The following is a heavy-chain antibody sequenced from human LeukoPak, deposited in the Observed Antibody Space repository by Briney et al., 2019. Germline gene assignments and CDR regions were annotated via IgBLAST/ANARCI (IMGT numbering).Heavy chain of an antibody. J-gene: IGHJ4*02. D-gene: IGHD3-22*01. CDR1: GFTFSDYY. CDR3: AKGNSYDSSGLPFDY. CDR2: ISSSGSTI. Sequence: PGGSLRLSCAASGFTFSDYYMSWIRQAPGKGLEWVSYISSSGSTIYYADSVKGRFTISRDNAKNSLYLQMNSLRAEDTAVYYCAKGNSYDSSGLPFDYWGQGTLVTVSS. V-gene: IGHV3-11*01.